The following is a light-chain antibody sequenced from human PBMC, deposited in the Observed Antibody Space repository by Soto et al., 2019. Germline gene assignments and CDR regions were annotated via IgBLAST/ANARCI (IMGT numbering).Light chain of an antibody. V-gene: IGLV2-11*01. Sequence: QSALTQPRSVSGSPGQSVTISCTGTSSDVGGYNYVSWYQHHPGKAPKLMIYDVSKRPSGVPDRFSGSKSGNTASLTISGLQAEDEADYYCCSYAGSYTPNWVFGGGTQLTVL. CDR1: SSDVGGYNY. CDR2: DVS. CDR3: CSYAGSYTPNWV. J-gene: IGLJ3*02.